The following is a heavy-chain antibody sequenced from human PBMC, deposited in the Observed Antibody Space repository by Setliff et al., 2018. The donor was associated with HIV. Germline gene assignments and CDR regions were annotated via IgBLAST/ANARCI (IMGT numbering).Heavy chain of an antibody. CDR1: DYSIRTNEW. D-gene: IGHD2-2*01. J-gene: IGHJ3*02. CDR2: ISNSGKT. V-gene: IGHV4-28*01. CDR3: AKTVPHSTAQDAFDI. Sequence: SETLSPTCAVSDYSIRTNEWWGWIRQPPGKGLAWIGYISNSGKTYYNPSLNSRVTLSADTSKNQLSLRLSSVTAVDTGVYYCAKTVPHSTAQDAFDIWGQGTMVTVSS.